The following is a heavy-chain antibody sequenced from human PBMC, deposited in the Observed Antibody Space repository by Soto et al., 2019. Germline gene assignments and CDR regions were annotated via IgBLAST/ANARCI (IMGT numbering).Heavy chain of an antibody. J-gene: IGHJ4*02. CDR3: ASANFGGNSPPYYYFDS. CDR1: GGSISSYY. Sequence: QVQLQESGPGLVKPSETLSLTCTVSGGSISSYYWGWIRQPPGKGLEWIGHIYNSGSTDYSPSLESRVTISVDTSKNQFSLILNSVTAADTAVYYCASANFGGNSPPYYYFDSWGQGTLVTVSS. D-gene: IGHD2-21*02. V-gene: IGHV4-59*01. CDR2: IYNSGST.